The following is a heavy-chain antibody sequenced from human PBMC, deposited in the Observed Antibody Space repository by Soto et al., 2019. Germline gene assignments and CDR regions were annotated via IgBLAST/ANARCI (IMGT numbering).Heavy chain of an antibody. CDR2: ISAYNGNT. D-gene: IGHD1-26*01. Sequence: ASVKVSCKASGYTFTSYGISWVRQAPGQGLEWMGWISAYNGNTNYAQKLQSRVTMTTDTSTSTAYMELRSLRSDDTAVYYHARVEYSGSYCGRSYYYGMDVWGQGNTVT. CDR3: ARVEYSGSYCGRSYYYGMDV. J-gene: IGHJ6*01. V-gene: IGHV1-18*01. CDR1: GYTFTSYG.